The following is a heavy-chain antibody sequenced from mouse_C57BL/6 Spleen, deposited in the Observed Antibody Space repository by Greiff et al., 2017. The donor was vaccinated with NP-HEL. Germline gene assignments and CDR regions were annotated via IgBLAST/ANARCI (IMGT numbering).Heavy chain of an antibody. CDR2: IDPENGDT. Sequence: VQLQQSGAELVRPGASVKLSCTASGFNITDDYMHWVKQRPEQGLEWIGWIDPENGDTEYASKFQGKATITADTSSNTAYLQLSSLTSEDTAVYYCTKAIYYGYYFDYWGQGTTLTVAS. J-gene: IGHJ2*01. CDR1: GFNITDDY. V-gene: IGHV14-4*01. D-gene: IGHD2-2*01. CDR3: TKAIYYGYYFDY.